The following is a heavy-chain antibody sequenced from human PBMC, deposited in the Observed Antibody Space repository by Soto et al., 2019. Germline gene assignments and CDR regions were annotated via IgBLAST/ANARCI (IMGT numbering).Heavy chain of an antibody. CDR2: ISWNSGSI. CDR3: AKDVLWFGELSHWFDP. D-gene: IGHD3-10*01. Sequence: PGVSLRLSCAASGFTFADYAMHWVRQAPGKGLEWVSGISWNSGSIGYADSVKGRFTISRDNAKNSLYLQMNSLRAEDTALYYCAKDVLWFGELSHWFDPWGQGTLVTVSS. V-gene: IGHV3-9*01. J-gene: IGHJ5*02. CDR1: GFTFADYA.